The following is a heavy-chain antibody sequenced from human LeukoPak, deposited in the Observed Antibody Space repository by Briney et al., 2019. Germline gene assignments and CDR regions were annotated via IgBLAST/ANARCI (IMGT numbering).Heavy chain of an antibody. V-gene: IGHV1-24*01. D-gene: IGHD2-2*01. CDR3: ARGYCSSTSCYDPPTNGFDP. J-gene: IGHJ5*02. Sequence: GASVKVSCKVSGYTLTELSMHWVRQAPGKGLEWMGGFDPEDGETIYAQKFQGRVTMTRDTSISTAYMELSRLRSDDTAVYYCARGYCSSTSCYDPPTNGFDPWGQGTLVTVSS. CDR2: FDPEDGET. CDR1: GYTLTELS.